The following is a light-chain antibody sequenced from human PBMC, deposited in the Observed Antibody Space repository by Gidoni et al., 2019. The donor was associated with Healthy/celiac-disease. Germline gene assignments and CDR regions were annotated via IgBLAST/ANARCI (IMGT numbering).Light chain of an antibody. CDR3: QQDNNWPL. Sequence: EIVMTQSPATLSVSPGERATLSCRASQSVSSNLAWYQQKPGQAPRLLIYGASTRATGIPARLSGRGSGTEFTLTISSLQSEDFAVYYCQQDNNWPLFGPGTKVDIK. CDR1: QSVSSN. J-gene: IGKJ3*01. CDR2: GAS. V-gene: IGKV3-15*01.